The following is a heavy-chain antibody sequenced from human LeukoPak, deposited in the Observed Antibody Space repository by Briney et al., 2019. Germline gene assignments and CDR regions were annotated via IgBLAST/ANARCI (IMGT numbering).Heavy chain of an antibody. CDR1: GYPFSDYY. CDR2: INPSGGST. V-gene: IGHV1-46*01. CDR3: ARGGSSLPFDY. D-gene: IGHD2-15*01. J-gene: IGHJ4*02. Sequence: AASVKVSCKASGYPFSDYYLHWVRQAPGQRLEWMGIINPSGGSTSYAQKYQDRVTMTRDTSTSMVYMNLSSLKSEDTAVYYCARGGSSLPFDYWGQGTLVTVSS.